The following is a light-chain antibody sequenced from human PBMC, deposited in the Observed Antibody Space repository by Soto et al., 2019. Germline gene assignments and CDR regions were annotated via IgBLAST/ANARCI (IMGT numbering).Light chain of an antibody. V-gene: IGKV3-15*01. CDR2: GAS. CDR3: QQYDNWPLT. Sequence: EIVMTQSPATLSVSPGERATLSCRASQSVSSNLAWSQHKSGQTPILLIYGASTGTTDIPARFSGSGSGTEFTLSISSLQSEDFAIYYCQQYDNWPLTFGGGTKVEIK. J-gene: IGKJ4*01. CDR1: QSVSSN.